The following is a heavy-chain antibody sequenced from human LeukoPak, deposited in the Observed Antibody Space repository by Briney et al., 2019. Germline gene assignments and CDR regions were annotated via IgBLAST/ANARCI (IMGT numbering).Heavy chain of an antibody. J-gene: IGHJ4*02. D-gene: IGHD3-9*01. CDR3: ARGSLLRYFDWPD. Sequence: GGSLRLSCAASGFSVSSNHMSWVRQAPGKGLEWVSVIYGASSTYYADSVNGRFTISRDDSKNTLYLQMNSLRADDTAVYYCARGSLLRYFDWPDWGQGTLVTVSS. CDR2: IYGASST. V-gene: IGHV3-53*01. CDR1: GFSVSSNH.